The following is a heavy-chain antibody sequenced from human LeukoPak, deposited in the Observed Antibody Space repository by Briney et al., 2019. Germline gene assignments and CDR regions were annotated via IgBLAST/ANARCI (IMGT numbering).Heavy chain of an antibody. Sequence: GESLKISCKASGFSVITYWIGWVRQMPGKGLEWMGNVYPGHSDTRHSPSFEGQVTISADKSITAAYLQWRSLKASDTAMYYCATSRYDSSSFDNWGQGTLVTVAS. V-gene: IGHV5-51*01. J-gene: IGHJ4*02. CDR3: ATSRYDSSSFDN. CDR2: VYPGHSDT. D-gene: IGHD6-6*01. CDR1: GFSVITYW.